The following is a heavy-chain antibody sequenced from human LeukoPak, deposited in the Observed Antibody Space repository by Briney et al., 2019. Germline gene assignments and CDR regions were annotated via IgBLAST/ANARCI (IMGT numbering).Heavy chain of an antibody. D-gene: IGHD6-13*01. CDR2: INPNSGGT. Sequence: ASVTVSCKASGYTFTGYYMHWVRQAPGQGLEWMGWINPNSGGTNYAQKFQGRVTMTRDTSISTAYMELSRLRSDDTAVYYCARDLNRQLVHLVGYWGQGTLVTVSS. CDR3: ARDLNRQLVHLVGY. J-gene: IGHJ4*02. CDR1: GYTFTGYY. V-gene: IGHV1-2*02.